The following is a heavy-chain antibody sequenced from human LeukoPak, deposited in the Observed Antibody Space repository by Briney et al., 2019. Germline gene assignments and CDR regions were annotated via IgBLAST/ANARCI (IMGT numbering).Heavy chain of an antibody. Sequence: ASVKVSCKASGYTFTCYYMHWVRQAPGPGLEWMGWINPNSGGTNYAQKFQGRVTMTRDTSICTAYMELSRLRSDDTAVYYCARAIVVVPAASGYNWFDPWGQGTLVTVSS. CDR2: INPNSGGT. CDR1: GYTFTCYY. J-gene: IGHJ5*02. V-gene: IGHV1-2*02. CDR3: ARAIVVVPAASGYNWFDP. D-gene: IGHD2-2*01.